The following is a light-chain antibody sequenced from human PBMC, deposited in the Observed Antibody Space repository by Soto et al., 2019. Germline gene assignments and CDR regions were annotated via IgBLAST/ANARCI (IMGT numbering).Light chain of an antibody. CDR2: VGTGGIVE. Sequence: QLVLTQPPSASASLGASVTLTCTLSSGYSNYKVDWYQQRPGKGPRFVMRVGTGGIVESKGDGIPDRFSVLASGLNRYLTIKNIQEEDESDYHCGADHGSGSNVVYVFGTGTKLPVL. CDR1: SGYSNYK. J-gene: IGLJ1*01. CDR3: GADHGSGSNVVYV. V-gene: IGLV9-49*03.